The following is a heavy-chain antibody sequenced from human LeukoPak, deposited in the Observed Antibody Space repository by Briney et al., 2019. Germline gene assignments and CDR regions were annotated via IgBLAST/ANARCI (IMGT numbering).Heavy chain of an antibody. D-gene: IGHD6-19*01. CDR3: ARVSGWIWFDP. CDR1: GFTFSDYN. J-gene: IGHJ5*02. Sequence: GGSLRLSCAASGFTFSDYNMRWIRQAPGKGLEWVSSISRSGSTKYYADSVKGRFTISRDNAKNSLFLQMNSLRAEDTAVYYCARVSGWIWFDPWGQGTLVTVSS. CDR2: ISRSGSTK. V-gene: IGHV3-11*04.